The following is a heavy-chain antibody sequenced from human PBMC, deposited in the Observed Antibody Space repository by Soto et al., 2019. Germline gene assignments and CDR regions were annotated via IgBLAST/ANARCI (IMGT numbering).Heavy chain of an antibody. J-gene: IGHJ3*02. Sequence: QVHLQESGPGLVKPSQTLSLTCTVSGGSISSGDYYWRWIRQPPGKGLEGIGYIYYSGSTYYNPSLKSRVTIAVDTSKNQFSLKLSSVTAADTAVYYCARDSSLTGAFDIWGQGTMVTVSS. CDR2: IYYSGST. CDR1: GGSISSGDYY. V-gene: IGHV4-30-4*01. D-gene: IGHD3-9*01. CDR3: ARDSSLTGAFDI.